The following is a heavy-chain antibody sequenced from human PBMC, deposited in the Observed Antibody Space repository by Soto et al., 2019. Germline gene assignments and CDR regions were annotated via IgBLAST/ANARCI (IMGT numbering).Heavy chain of an antibody. Sequence: GGSLRLSCAASGFTFSNAWMNWVRQAPGKGLEWVGRIKSKTDGGTTDYAAPVKGRFTISRDDSKNTLYLQMNSLKTEDTAVYYCTTGRSIAARPGFHYYYYYYGMDVWGQGTTVTVSS. CDR2: IKSKTDGGTT. CDR3: TTGRSIAARPGFHYYYYYYGMDV. CDR1: GFTFSNAW. V-gene: IGHV3-15*07. J-gene: IGHJ6*02. D-gene: IGHD6-6*01.